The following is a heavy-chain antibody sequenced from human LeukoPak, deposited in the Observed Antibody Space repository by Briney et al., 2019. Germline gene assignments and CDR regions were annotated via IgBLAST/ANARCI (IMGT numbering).Heavy chain of an antibody. CDR2: IYYSGST. CDR1: GGSISSYY. V-gene: IGHV4-59*01. D-gene: IGHD3-10*01. J-gene: IGHJ5*02. CDR3: ASGKRLLSAGWFDP. Sequence: SETLSLTCTVSGGSISSYYWSCIRQPPGKGLEWIGYIYYSGSTNYNPSLKSRVTISVDTSKNQFSLKLSSVTAADTAVYYCASGKRLLSAGWFDPWGQGTLVTVSS.